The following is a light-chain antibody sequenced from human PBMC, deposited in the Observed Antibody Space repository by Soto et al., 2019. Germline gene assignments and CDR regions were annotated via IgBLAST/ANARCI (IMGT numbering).Light chain of an antibody. Sequence: DIVMTQSPLSLPVTPGEPASISCRSSQSLLHSNGYNYLDWYLQKPGQSPQLLIYLGSNRASGVPDRFSGSGSGTDFTLKISRVEAEDVGVYYCWQALQTPRTFGQGTTVDI. CDR2: LGS. CDR3: WQALQTPRT. V-gene: IGKV2-28*01. CDR1: QSLLHSNGYNY. J-gene: IGKJ1*01.